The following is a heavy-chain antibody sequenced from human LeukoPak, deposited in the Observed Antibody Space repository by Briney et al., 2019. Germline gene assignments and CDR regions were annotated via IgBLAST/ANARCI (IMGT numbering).Heavy chain of an antibody. V-gene: IGHV3-7*03. CDR1: GFIFSGSW. CDR3: TADTWYSAGH. CDR2: IKKDGSEK. Sequence: GGSLRLSCTASGFIFSGSWMAWIRQAPGKGLEWVAIIKKDGSEKYYVDSMKGRFTISRDNAKNSLFLQMNSLRAEDTAIYYRTADTWYSAGHWGQGTLVTVSS. J-gene: IGHJ4*02. D-gene: IGHD2-15*01.